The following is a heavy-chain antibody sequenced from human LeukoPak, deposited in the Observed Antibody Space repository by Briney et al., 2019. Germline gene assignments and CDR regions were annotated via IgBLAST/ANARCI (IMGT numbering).Heavy chain of an antibody. Sequence: SETLSLTCTVSGGSISSSNSYWVWIRQPPGKGLEWIGSIYYSGSTYYNPSLKRRVTISVDTSKNQFSLKLNSVTAADTAVYYCASLRERSYYARGFDYWGQGTLVTVSS. D-gene: IGHD1-26*01. CDR2: IYYSGST. CDR1: GGSISSSNSY. V-gene: IGHV4-39*01. CDR3: ASLRERSYYARGFDY. J-gene: IGHJ4*02.